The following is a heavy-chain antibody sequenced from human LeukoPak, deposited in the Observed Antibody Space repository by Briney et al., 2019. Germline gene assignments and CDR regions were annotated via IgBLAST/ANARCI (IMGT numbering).Heavy chain of an antibody. CDR1: GGSFSGYY. D-gene: IGHD3-10*01. CDR2: INHSGST. J-gene: IGHJ4*02. CDR3: ARDSGSGSYYKGFFDY. V-gene: IGHV4-34*01. Sequence: SETLSLTCAVYGGSFSGYYWSWIRQPPGKGLEWIGEINHSGSTNYNPSLKSRVTISVDTSKNQFSLKLSSVTAADTAVYYCARDSGSGSYYKGFFDYWSQGTLVTVSS.